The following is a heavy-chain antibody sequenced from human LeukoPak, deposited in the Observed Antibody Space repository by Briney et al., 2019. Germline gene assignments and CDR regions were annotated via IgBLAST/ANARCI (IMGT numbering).Heavy chain of an antibody. CDR1: VYTFTNYH. V-gene: IGHV1-8*03. CDR2: RNPNNGDS. CDR3: ARTTSFTASGYDY. D-gene: IGHD6-25*01. Sequence: ASVTVSFTASVYTFTNYHINWVRHAPGQGLEWMGWRNPNNGDSGYAQNFQGRVTITRDTSISTSYMELRSLRSDDPAVYFCARTTSFTASGYDYWGQGPLVSVSS. J-gene: IGHJ4*02.